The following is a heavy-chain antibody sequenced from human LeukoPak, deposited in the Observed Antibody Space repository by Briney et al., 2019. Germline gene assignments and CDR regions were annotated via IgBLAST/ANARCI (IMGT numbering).Heavy chain of an antibody. D-gene: IGHD7-27*01. CDR3: ARGNGGNDY. Sequence: GGSLRLSCEASGFTFNRYWMHWVRQAPAGKGLVRVSRINSDGSSTIYADSVKGRFTISRDNAKNTLYLQMNSLRAEDTAVYYCARGNGGNDYWGQGTLVTVSS. CDR1: GFTFNRYW. V-gene: IGHV3-74*01. J-gene: IGHJ4*02. CDR2: INSDGSST.